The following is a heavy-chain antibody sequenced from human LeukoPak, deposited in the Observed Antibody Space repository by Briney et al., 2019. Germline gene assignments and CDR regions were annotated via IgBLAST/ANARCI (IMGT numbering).Heavy chain of an antibody. CDR2: ISSSGSTI. CDR1: GFTFSDYY. Sequence: GGSLRLSCAASGFTFSDYYMSWIRQAPGKGLEWVSYISSSGSTIYYADSVKGRFTISRDNAKNSLYLQMNSLRAEDTAVYYCASDVDTAMGDFDYWGQGTLVTVSS. D-gene: IGHD5-18*01. J-gene: IGHJ4*02. CDR3: ASDVDTAMGDFDY. V-gene: IGHV3-11*01.